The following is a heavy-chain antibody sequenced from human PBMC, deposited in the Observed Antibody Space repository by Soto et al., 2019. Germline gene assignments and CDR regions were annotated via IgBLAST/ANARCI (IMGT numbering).Heavy chain of an antibody. Sequence: QVQLVQSGAEVKKPGASVKVSCKASGYTFTSYAMHWVRQAPGQRLEWMGWIIPIFGTANYAQKFQGRVTITADESTSTAYMELSSLRSEDTAVYYCARDVDYYDSSGYYYGAFDIWGQGTMVTVSS. CDR1: GYTFTSYA. J-gene: IGHJ3*02. CDR3: ARDVDYYDSSGYYYGAFDI. V-gene: IGHV1-69*13. D-gene: IGHD3-22*01. CDR2: IIPIFGTA.